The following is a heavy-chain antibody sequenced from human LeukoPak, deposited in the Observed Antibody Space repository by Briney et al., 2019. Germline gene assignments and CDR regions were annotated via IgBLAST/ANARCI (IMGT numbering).Heavy chain of an antibody. D-gene: IGHD6-6*01. CDR3: ARDGSDSSSSRWFDP. J-gene: IGHJ5*02. Sequence: SVKVSCKASGGTFSSYAVSWVRQAPGQGLEWMGGIIPIFGTANYAQKFQGRVTITTDESTSTAYMELSSLRSEDTAVYYCARDGSDSSSSRWFDPWGQGTLVTVSS. CDR1: GGTFSSYA. V-gene: IGHV1-69*05. CDR2: IIPIFGTA.